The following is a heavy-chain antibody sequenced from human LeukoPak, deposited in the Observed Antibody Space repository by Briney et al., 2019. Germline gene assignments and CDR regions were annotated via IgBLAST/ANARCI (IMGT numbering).Heavy chain of an antibody. J-gene: IGHJ3*02. CDR1: GFTFSSYA. CDR2: ISGSGGST. D-gene: IGHD3-10*01. Sequence: GGSLRLSCAGSGFTFSSYAMSWVRQAPGKGLEWVSAISGSGGSTYYADSVKGRFTISRDNSKNTLYLQMNSLRAEDTAVYYCAKRFRGVHDAFDIWGQGTMVTVSS. V-gene: IGHV3-23*01. CDR3: AKRFRGVHDAFDI.